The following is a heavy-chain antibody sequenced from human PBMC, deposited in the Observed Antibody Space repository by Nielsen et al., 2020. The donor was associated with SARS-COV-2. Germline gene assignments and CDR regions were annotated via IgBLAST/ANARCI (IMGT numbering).Heavy chain of an antibody. CDR3: AKDRAAAGSGGGFDY. CDR1: GFTFDDYA. V-gene: IGHV3-9*01. J-gene: IGHJ4*02. Sequence: SLKISCAASGFTFDDYAMHWVRQAPGKGLEWVSGISWNSGSIGYADSVKGRFTISRDNVKNSLYLQMNSLRAEDTALYYCAKDRAAAGSGGGFDYWGQGTLVTVSS. CDR2: ISWNSGSI. D-gene: IGHD6-13*01.